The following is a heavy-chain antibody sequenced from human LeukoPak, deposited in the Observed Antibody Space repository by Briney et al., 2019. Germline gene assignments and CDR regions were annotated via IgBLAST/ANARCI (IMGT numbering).Heavy chain of an antibody. CDR3: ARDSERWLQSHDAFDI. J-gene: IGHJ3*02. Sequence: GGSLRLSCAASGFTFSTYGMHWVRQAPGKGLEWVAFTRYDGSNKYYADSVKGRFTISRDNSKSTLYLQMNSLRAEDTAVYYCARDSERWLQSHDAFDIWGQGTMVTLSS. CDR2: TRYDGSNK. V-gene: IGHV3-30*02. CDR1: GFTFSTYG. D-gene: IGHD5-24*01.